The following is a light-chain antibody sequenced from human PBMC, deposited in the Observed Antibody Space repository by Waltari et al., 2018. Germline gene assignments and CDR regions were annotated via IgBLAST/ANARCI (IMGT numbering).Light chain of an antibody. J-gene: IGLJ1*01. V-gene: IGLV1-44*01. CDR2: NNS. CDR1: PPNIGRNA. CDR3: ASWDGSLAAYV. Sequence: QSVLTQPPSASGTPGQRVTIPCSGGPPNIGRNALNWYQHLPGAAPKLVILNNSQRPSGISDRFSGSTSGASASLAISGLQSDDEADYYCASWDGSLAAYVFGGGTKVTV.